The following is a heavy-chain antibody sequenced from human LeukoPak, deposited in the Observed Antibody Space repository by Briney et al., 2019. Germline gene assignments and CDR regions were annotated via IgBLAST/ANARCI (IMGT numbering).Heavy chain of an antibody. V-gene: IGHV3-23*01. D-gene: IGHD2-15*01. CDR3: AKGPAPYCSGGSCYSPHWYFDL. CDR2: ISGSGNTT. J-gene: IGHJ2*01. CDR1: QFTFSNYA. Sequence: GGSLRLSCAASQFTFSNYAMSWVRQAPGKGLEWVSAISGSGNTTYFGDSVTGRFTISRDNPKNTVYLQMNSLSAEDTAVYYCAKGPAPYCSGGSCYSPHWYFDLWGRGTLVAVSS.